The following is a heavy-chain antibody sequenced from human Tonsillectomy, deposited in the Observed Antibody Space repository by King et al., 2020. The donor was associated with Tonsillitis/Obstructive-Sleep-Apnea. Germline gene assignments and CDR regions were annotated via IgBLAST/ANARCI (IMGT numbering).Heavy chain of an antibody. Sequence: VQLVESGGGLVQPGGSLRLSCAASGFTFSSYAMSWVRQAPGKGLEWVSAISGSGGSTYYADSVKGRCTTSRDNSKNTLYLQMNSLRAEATAVYYCVRGGARRQQLGVKYYYSYMDVWGKGTTVTVSS. V-gene: IGHV3-23*04. CDR3: VRGGARRQQLGVKYYYSYMDV. CDR1: GFTFSSYA. J-gene: IGHJ6*03. CDR2: ISGSGGST. D-gene: IGHD6-13*01.